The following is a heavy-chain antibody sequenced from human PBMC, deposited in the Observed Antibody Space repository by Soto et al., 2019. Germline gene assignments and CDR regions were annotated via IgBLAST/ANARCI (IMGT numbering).Heavy chain of an antibody. CDR1: GGSISGDDY. CDR3: AREARTRIVGATTSYYYYGMDV. V-gene: IGHV4-30-4*01. D-gene: IGHD1-26*01. Sequence: SEILSLTCTVSGGSISGDDYWSWIRQPPGKGLEWIGYIYYSGSTYYNPSLKSRVTISVDTSKNQFSLKLSSVTAADTAEYYCAREARTRIVGATTSYYYYGMDVWGQGTTVTVSS. J-gene: IGHJ6*02. CDR2: IYYSGST.